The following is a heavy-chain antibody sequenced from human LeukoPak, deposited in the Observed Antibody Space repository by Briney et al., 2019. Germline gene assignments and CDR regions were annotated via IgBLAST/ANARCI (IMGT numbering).Heavy chain of an antibody. D-gene: IGHD6-19*01. CDR3: ARDGTGYTSGWYPFDY. Sequence: KPSETLSLTCTVSGGSISSYYYNWIRQPAGKGLEWIGRIYTSGSTNYNPSLKSRVSMSVDTSKSQFSLKLSSVTAADTAVYYCARDGTGYTSGWYPFDYWGQGTLVTVSS. V-gene: IGHV4-4*07. CDR1: GGSISSYY. CDR2: IYTSGST. J-gene: IGHJ4*02.